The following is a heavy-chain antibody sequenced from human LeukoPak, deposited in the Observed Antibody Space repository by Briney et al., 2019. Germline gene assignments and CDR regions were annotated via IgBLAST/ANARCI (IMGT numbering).Heavy chain of an antibody. D-gene: IGHD3-10*01. CDR1: GYTFASYD. V-gene: IGHV1-69*13. CDR3: ARGRVADYYYYGMDV. CDR2: IIPIFGTA. J-gene: IGHJ6*02. Sequence: ASVKVSCKASGYTFASYDINWVRQAPGQGLEWMGGIIPIFGTANYAQKFQGRVTITADESTSTAYMELSSLRSEDTAVYYCARGRVADYYYYGMDVWGQGTTVTVSS.